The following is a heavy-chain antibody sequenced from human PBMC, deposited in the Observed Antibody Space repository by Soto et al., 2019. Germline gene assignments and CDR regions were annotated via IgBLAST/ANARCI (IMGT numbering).Heavy chain of an antibody. CDR3: ARGGFGAFYLDS. J-gene: IGHJ4*02. CDR2: VNGDGTTT. V-gene: IGHV3-74*01. CDR1: GFPFNSYW. Sequence: GGSLRLSCAASGFPFNSYWIHWVRQAPGEGLVWVSRVNGDGTTTNYADSVKGRFASSRDNAKNTLYLQMNSLRAEDTAVYYCARGGFGAFYLDSWGQGTLVTVSS. D-gene: IGHD3-10*01.